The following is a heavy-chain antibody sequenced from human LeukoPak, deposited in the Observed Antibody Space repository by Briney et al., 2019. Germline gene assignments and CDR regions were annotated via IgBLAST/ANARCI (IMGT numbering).Heavy chain of an antibody. CDR1: GGTFINYA. Sequence: ASVKVSCKASGGTFINYAVAWVRQAPGQGLEWLGGIIPMFGSAKYAQKFQGRGTIYTDEITTTVYLELTSLRSDDTAVYYCARRQALRGRHRAFDHWGQGTLVTVSS. V-gene: IGHV1-69*05. D-gene: IGHD6-25*01. CDR2: IIPMFGSA. CDR3: ARRQALRGRHRAFDH. J-gene: IGHJ5*02.